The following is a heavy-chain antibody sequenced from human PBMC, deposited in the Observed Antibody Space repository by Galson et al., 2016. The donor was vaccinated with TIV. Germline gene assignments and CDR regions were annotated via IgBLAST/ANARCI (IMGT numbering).Heavy chain of an antibody. D-gene: IGHD4-17*01. CDR2: IYYSGNTNY. J-gene: IGHJ2*01. Sequence: SKTLSLTCSVSRGSVSSYHWTWIRQPPGKGLEWLGYIYYSGNTNYNYNPSLESRVTMSVDASRAQLSLELKSVTAADTAVYFCARAPYGENWYFDLWGRGTLVTVSS. CDR3: ARAPYGENWYFDL. CDR1: RGSVSSYH. V-gene: IGHV4-59*08.